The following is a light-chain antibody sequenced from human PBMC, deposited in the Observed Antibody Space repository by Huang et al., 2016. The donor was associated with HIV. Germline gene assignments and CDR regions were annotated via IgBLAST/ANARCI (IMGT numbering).Light chain of an antibody. V-gene: IGKV3-11*01. Sequence: EVVLTQSPATLSLSPGERATLSCRASHSVATYLDWYHLKPGQAPRLRLYDVSNRATGIPARFTGRGAGTDFTLTISRLEPEDFAVYYCQQRAAWPRTFGQGTKLEI. CDR2: DVS. CDR1: HSVATY. CDR3: QQRAAWPRT. J-gene: IGKJ2*01.